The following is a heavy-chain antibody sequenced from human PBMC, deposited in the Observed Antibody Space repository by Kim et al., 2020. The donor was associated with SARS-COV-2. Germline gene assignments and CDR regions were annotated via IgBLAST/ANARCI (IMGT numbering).Heavy chain of an antibody. CDR3: AKGRDGYPIDY. Sequence: GGSLRLSCAASGFTFSSYGMHWVRQAPGKGLEWVAVIWYDGSYKYYGDSVKGRFTISRDNSKTTLHLQRNSLRAEDTAVYYCAKGRDGYPIDYWGQGTLVTVSS. J-gene: IGHJ4*02. CDR2: IWYDGSYK. CDR1: GFTFSSYG. D-gene: IGHD5-12*01. V-gene: IGHV3-33*06.